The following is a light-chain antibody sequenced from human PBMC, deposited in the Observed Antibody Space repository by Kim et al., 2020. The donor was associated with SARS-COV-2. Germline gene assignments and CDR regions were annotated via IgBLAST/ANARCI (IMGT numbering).Light chain of an antibody. CDR3: SARDSSGKHVV. V-gene: IGLV3-19*01. CDR1: SLRSYY. Sequence: LTQDPAVSVALGQTVRITCQGDSLRSYYASWYQQKPGQAPVLVIYVKNNRPSGIPDRFSGSNSGNTASLTITGAQAEDEADYYCSARDSSGKHVVFGG. J-gene: IGLJ2*01. CDR2: VKN.